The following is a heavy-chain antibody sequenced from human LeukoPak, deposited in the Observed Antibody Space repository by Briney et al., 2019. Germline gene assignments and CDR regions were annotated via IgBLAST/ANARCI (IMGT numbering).Heavy chain of an antibody. J-gene: IGHJ5*02. D-gene: IGHD1-26*01. V-gene: IGHV4-39*07. CDR2: IYYSGNT. Sequence: SETLSLTCTVSGVSISSSNSYWGWIRQPPGKGLEWIGSIYYSGNTYYNASLKSRVTISVDTSKNQFSLKLSSVTAADTAVYYCARGLVGANSLLMRVFDPWGQGTLVTVSS. CDR3: ARGLVGANSLLMRVFDP. CDR1: GVSISSSNSY.